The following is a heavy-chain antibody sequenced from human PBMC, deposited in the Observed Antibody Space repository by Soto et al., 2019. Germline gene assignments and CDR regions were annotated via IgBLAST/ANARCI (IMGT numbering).Heavy chain of an antibody. Sequence: GASVKVSCKASGYTFSTNAMHWVRQAPGQSLEWMGWINGGTGQTRYSQRFQDRVTITRDTSAKTTYMDLTSLRSEETAVYYCARGKGMEENYYYYGMDIWGQGTTVTVSS. D-gene: IGHD1-1*01. CDR1: GYTFSTNA. J-gene: IGHJ6*02. CDR3: ARGKGMEENYYYYGMDI. CDR2: INGGTGQT. V-gene: IGHV1-3*01.